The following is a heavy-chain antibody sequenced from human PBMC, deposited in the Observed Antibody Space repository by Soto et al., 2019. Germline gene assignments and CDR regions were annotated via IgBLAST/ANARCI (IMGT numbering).Heavy chain of an antibody. CDR1: GFTFSSYA. CDR3: AREGAVTMIVVVNKGAFDI. V-gene: IGHV3-30*04. D-gene: IGHD3-22*01. Sequence: GGSLRLSCAASGFTFSSYAMHWVRQAPGKGLEWVAVISYDGSNKYYADSVKGRFTISRDNSKKTLYLQMNSLRAEDTAVYYCAREGAVTMIVVVNKGAFDIWGQGTMVTVSS. CDR2: ISYDGSNK. J-gene: IGHJ3*02.